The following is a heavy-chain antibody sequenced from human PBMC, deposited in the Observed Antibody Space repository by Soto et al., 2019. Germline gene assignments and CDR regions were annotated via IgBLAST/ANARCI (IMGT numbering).Heavy chain of an antibody. V-gene: IGHV1-18*01. CDR2: ISAYNGNT. D-gene: IGHD2-15*01. CDR3: ARVPGYCSGGSCYEHPPWFDS. J-gene: IGHJ5*01. Sequence: GASVKVSCKASGYTFTSYGISWVRQAPGQGLEWMGRISAYNGNTNYAQKLQGRVTMTTDTSTSTAYMELRSLRSDDTAVYYCARVPGYCSGGSCYEHPPWFDSWGQGTLVTVSS. CDR1: GYTFTSYG.